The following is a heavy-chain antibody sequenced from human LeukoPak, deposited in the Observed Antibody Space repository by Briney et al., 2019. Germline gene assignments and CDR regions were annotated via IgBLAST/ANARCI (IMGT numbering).Heavy chain of an antibody. D-gene: IGHD7-27*01. CDR1: GFAFSSYW. Sequence: PGGSLRLSCAASGFAFSSYWMTWVRQAPGKGLEWVANIKQDGSEKYYVDSVKGRFTISRDNAKSSLYLQMNSLRTEDTALYYCAKDEGLTGIRRNPNYFYGMDVWGQGTTVTVSS. CDR2: IKQDGSEK. J-gene: IGHJ6*02. V-gene: IGHV3-7*03. CDR3: AKDEGLTGIRRNPNYFYGMDV.